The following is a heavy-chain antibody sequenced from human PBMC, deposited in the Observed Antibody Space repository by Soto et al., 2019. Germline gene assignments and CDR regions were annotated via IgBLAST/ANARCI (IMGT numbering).Heavy chain of an antibody. V-gene: IGHV3-48*01. J-gene: IGHJ5*02. D-gene: IGHD6-13*01. CDR1: GFTFSSYS. CDR2: ISSSSSTI. CDR3: ARHPERIAEIGWFDP. Sequence: EVQLVESGGGLVQPGGSLRLSCAASGFTFSSYSMNWVRQAPGKGLEWVSYISSSSSTIYYADSVKGPFTISRDKAKNSLSLQMNSLRAEDTAVYYCARHPERIAEIGWFDPWGQGTLVTVSS.